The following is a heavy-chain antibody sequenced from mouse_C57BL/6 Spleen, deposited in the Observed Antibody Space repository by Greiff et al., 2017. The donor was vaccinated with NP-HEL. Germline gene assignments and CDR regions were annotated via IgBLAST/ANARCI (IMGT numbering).Heavy chain of an antibody. V-gene: IGHV3-6*01. J-gene: IGHJ2*01. CDR2: ISYDCSN. D-gene: IGHD1-1*01. CDR1: GSSIPSGYS. CDR3: ATYGSSSYYFDY. Sequence: EVKLQESGPGLVKPSQSLSLTCSFTGSSIPSGYSWNWIRQFPGNKLEWMGYISYDCSNNYNPSLKNRISITRDTSKNQFFLKLNSVTTEDTATYYCATYGSSSYYFDYWGQGTTLTVSS.